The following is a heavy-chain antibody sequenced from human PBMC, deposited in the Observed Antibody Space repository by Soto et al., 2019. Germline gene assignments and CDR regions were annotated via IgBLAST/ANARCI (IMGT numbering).Heavy chain of an antibody. Sequence: PGGSLRLSCAASGLTFNSYAMSWVRQAPGKGLEWVSGISGSGGSTDYADSVKGRFTISRDNSKNTLYLQMNSLRVEDTALYYCAKGQYSGVAGGLDYWGQGTLVTVSS. J-gene: IGHJ4*02. CDR3: AKGQYSGVAGGLDY. D-gene: IGHD1-26*01. CDR2: ISGSGGST. CDR1: GLTFNSYA. V-gene: IGHV3-23*01.